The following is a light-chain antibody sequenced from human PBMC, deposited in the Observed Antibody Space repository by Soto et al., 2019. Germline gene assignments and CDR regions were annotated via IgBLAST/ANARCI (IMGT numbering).Light chain of an antibody. J-gene: IGKJ5*01. CDR3: QQYLTTPIT. CDR2: WAS. V-gene: IGKV4-1*01. Sequence: DIVMTQSPDSLAVSLGETATINCKSSQTVLYSSDNNNYLAWYQQKPGQPPKLLIYWASYRESGVPDRFSGGGSGTDFTLTISSLQADDVAVYYCQQYLTTPITLGQGTRLETK. CDR1: QTVLYSSDNNNY.